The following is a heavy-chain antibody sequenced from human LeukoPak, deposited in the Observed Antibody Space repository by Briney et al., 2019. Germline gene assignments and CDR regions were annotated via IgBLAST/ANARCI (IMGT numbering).Heavy chain of an antibody. CDR2: IYSDDDK. D-gene: IGHD5-24*01. V-gene: IGHV2-5*02. CDR1: GFSLSTSRVG. Sequence: SGPTLVKPTQTLTLTYTFSGFSLSTSRVGVGWIRQPPGKALERLALIYSDDDKRYSPSLKSRLTITKDTSKNQVVLTMTNMDPVDTATYYCAHRAEMAPGGRNYYFDYWGQGTLVTVSS. J-gene: IGHJ4*02. CDR3: AHRAEMAPGGRNYYFDY.